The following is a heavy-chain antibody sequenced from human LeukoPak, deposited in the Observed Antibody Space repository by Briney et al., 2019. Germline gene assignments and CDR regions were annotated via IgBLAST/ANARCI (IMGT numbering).Heavy chain of an antibody. V-gene: IGHV1-69*06. J-gene: IGHJ4*02. CDR1: GGTFSNYA. CDR3: ARADSSGYLTCLDY. CDR2: IIPIFGTA. Sequence: SVKVSCKASGGTFSNYAISWVRQAPGQGLEWMGGIIPIFGTANYAQKFRGRVTITADKSTRTAYMELSSLRSEDTAVYYCARADSSGYLTCLDYWGQGTLVTVSS. D-gene: IGHD3-22*01.